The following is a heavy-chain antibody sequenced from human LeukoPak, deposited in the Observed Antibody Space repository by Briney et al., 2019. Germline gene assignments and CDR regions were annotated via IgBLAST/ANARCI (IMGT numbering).Heavy chain of an antibody. CDR2: ISSSSSYI. D-gene: IGHD3-10*01. V-gene: IGHV3-21*01. CDR3: ARDRSGSMDV. CDR1: GFTFSSYS. Sequence: GGSLRLSCAASGFTFSSYSMNWVRQAPGKGLEWVSSISSSSSYIYYADSVKGRFTISSDNAKNSLYVQMNSLRAEDTAVYYCARDRSGSMDVWGKGTTVTVSS. J-gene: IGHJ6*04.